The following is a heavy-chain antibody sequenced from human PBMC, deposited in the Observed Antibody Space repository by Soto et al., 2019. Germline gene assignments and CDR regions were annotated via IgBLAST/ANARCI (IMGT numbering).Heavy chain of an antibody. V-gene: IGHV3-53*01. CDR2: VYIGGST. J-gene: IGHJ3*02. D-gene: IGHD3-3*01. Sequence: EVLLVESGGGLIQPGGSLRLSCAASGFTVTNYYMSWVRQAPGKGLEWVSVVYIGGSTNYADSVKGRFTISRDNSNNTVYLQMIGLRAEDTAVYYCAREPLWSGSLPLDAVDIWGHGTVVTVSS. CDR1: GFTVTNYY. CDR3: AREPLWSGSLPLDAVDI.